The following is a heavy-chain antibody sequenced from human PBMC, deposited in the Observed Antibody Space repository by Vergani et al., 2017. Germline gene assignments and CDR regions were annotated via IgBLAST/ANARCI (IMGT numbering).Heavy chain of an antibody. V-gene: IGHV4-59*11. CDR2: IYYTGTT. CDR3: ARDGLTSAYSYFNL. CDR1: GVPISSHS. J-gene: IGHJ2*01. Sequence: QVQLQESGPGLVEPSETLSPNRTGSGVPISSHSWSWIPQSPGKGLEVIGHIYYTGTTNYNPAFRGRVTIAVDTSKNQLSLNLSSVTAADTARYFCARDGLTSAYSYFNLWGGGSLVTVSS. D-gene: IGHD2-21*01.